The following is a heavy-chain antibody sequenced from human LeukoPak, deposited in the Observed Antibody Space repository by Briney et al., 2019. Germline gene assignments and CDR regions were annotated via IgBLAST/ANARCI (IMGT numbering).Heavy chain of an antibody. D-gene: IGHD3-22*01. Sequence: ASVKVSCKASGYTFINYYMHWVRQAPGQRLEWMGWINAGNGNTKYSQKFQGRVTITRDTSASTAYMELSSLRSEDTAVYYCARCYYDSSGYYTPDPWGQGTLVTVSS. J-gene: IGHJ5*02. CDR2: INAGNGNT. CDR3: ARCYYDSSGYYTPDP. CDR1: GYTFINYY. V-gene: IGHV1-3*01.